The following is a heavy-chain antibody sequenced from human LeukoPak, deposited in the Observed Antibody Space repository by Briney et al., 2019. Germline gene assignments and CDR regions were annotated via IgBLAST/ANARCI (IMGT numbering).Heavy chain of an antibody. V-gene: IGHV4-59*01. CDR3: ARDLRGSSWLSRFDP. J-gene: IGHJ5*02. CDR1: GGSISSYY. CDR2: IYYSGST. Sequence: PSETLSLTFTVSGGSISSYYWSWIRQPPGKGLEWIGYIYYSGSTNYNPSLKSRVTISVDTSKNQFSLKLSSVTAADTAVYYCARDLRGSSWLSRFDPWGQGTLVTVSS. D-gene: IGHD6-13*01.